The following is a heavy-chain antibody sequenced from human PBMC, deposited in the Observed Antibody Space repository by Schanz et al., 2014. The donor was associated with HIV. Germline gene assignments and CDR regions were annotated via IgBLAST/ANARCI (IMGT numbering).Heavy chain of an antibody. D-gene: IGHD3-10*01. V-gene: IGHV3-21*04. CDR2: ISSSSSYI. Sequence: EVQLVESGGGLVKPGGSLRLSCAASGFTFSSYNMNWVRQAPGKGLEWVSSISSSSSYIYYADSVKGRFTISRDNAKNSLYLQMNSLRAEDTAVYFCARVGGWGAFDIWGQGTMVAVSS. J-gene: IGHJ3*02. CDR3: ARVGGWGAFDI. CDR1: GFTFSSYN.